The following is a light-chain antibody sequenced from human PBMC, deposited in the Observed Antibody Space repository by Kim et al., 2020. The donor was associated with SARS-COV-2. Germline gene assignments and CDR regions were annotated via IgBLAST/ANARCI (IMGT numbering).Light chain of an antibody. CDR3: QVWDSDSDHWV. Sequence: SYALTQPPSVSVAPGKTARVTCGGNNIEIKSVHWYQQKPGQAPVLVTFYNTGRPSGIPERFSDSKSGNTASLTISRVEAGDEADYYCQVWDSDSDHWVFGGGTKLTVL. J-gene: IGLJ3*02. CDR2: YNT. V-gene: IGLV3-21*04. CDR1: NIEIKS.